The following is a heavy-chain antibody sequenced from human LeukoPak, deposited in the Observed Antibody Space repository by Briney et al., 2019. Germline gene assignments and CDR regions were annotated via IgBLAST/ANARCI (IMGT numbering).Heavy chain of an antibody. D-gene: IGHD6-13*01. CDR2: ISWNSGSI. Sequence: GGSLRLSCAASGFTFDDYAMHWVRQAPGKGLEWVSGISWNSGSIGYADSVKGRFTISRDNAKNSLYLQMNSLRAEDMALYYCAKDRAAAGPGDAFDIWGQGTMVTVSS. V-gene: IGHV3-9*03. CDR3: AKDRAAAGPGDAFDI. CDR1: GFTFDDYA. J-gene: IGHJ3*02.